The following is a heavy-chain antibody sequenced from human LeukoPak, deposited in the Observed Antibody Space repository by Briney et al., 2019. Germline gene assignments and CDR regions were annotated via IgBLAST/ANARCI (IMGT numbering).Heavy chain of an antibody. CDR1: GYTFTGYY. Sequence: ASVKVSCKASGYTFTGYYMHWVRQAPGQGLEWMGWINPNSGGTNYAQKFQGRVTMTRDTSISTAYMELSRLRSDDTAVYYCARTIGIAASWFDPWGQGTLVTVSS. CDR3: ARTIGIAASWFDP. J-gene: IGHJ5*02. V-gene: IGHV1-2*02. CDR2: INPNSGGT. D-gene: IGHD6-25*01.